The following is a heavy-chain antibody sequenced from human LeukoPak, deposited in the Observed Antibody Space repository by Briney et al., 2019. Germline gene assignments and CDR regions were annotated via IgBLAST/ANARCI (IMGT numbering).Heavy chain of an antibody. CDR1: GFTFSTYE. CDR3: ARGEPDAFDI. Sequence: GGSLRLSCAASGFTFSTYEMTWVRQSPGKGLEWVSYISSSSSTIYYADSVKGRFTISRDNAKNSLYLQMNSLRAEDTAVYYCARGEPDAFDIWGQGTMVTVSS. D-gene: IGHD1-14*01. J-gene: IGHJ3*02. CDR2: ISSSSSTI. V-gene: IGHV3-48*01.